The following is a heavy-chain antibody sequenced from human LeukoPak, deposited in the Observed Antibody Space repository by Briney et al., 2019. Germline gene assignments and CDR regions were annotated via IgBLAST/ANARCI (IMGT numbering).Heavy chain of an antibody. V-gene: IGHV3-30*02. Sequence: GGSLRLSCAASGFTFSSYGMHWVRQAPGKGLEWVAFIRYDGRNKYYADSVKGRFTISRDNSKNTLYLQMSSLRSDDTAVYYCARDPMPRSGSYGGGWFDPWGQGTLVTVSS. CDR1: GFTFSSYG. CDR2: IRYDGRNK. D-gene: IGHD1-26*01. J-gene: IGHJ5*02. CDR3: ARDPMPRSGSYGGGWFDP.